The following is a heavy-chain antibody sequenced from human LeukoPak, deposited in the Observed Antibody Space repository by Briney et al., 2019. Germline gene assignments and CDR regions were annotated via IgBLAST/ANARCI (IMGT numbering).Heavy chain of an antibody. Sequence: GGSLRLSCVASGFTFSSYSMNWVRQAPGKGLGWVSSISSSSSYIYYADSVKGRFTISRDNSKNTLYLQMNSLRAEDTAMYYCASPWEGYYDSSGAFDYWGQGTLVTVSS. CDR1: GFTFSSYS. V-gene: IGHV3-21*01. CDR3: ASPWEGYYDSSGAFDY. D-gene: IGHD3-22*01. CDR2: ISSSSSYI. J-gene: IGHJ4*02.